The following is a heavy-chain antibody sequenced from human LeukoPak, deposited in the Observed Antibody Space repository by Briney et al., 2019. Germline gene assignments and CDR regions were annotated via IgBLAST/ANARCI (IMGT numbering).Heavy chain of an antibody. Sequence: SETLSLTCTVSGGSISGYSWSWTRQSAGKGLEWIGRIYTSGRTNYNPSFKSRVTMSIDTSKKQFSLKLTSVTAADTAVYYCARDNPAGPWGQGTLVTVSS. CDR1: GGSISGYS. J-gene: IGHJ5*02. CDR3: ARDNPAGP. CDR2: IYTSGRT. D-gene: IGHD1-14*01. V-gene: IGHV4-4*07.